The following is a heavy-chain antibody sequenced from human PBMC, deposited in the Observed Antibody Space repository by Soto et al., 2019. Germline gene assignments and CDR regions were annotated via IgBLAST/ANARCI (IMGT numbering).Heavy chain of an antibody. J-gene: IGHJ4*02. V-gene: IGHV3-23*01. D-gene: IGHD3-10*01. CDR1: GFTFNNYA. CDR3: AKGRGGSGSITPPVDF. CDR2: ISGGGDTT. Sequence: EVQLLESGGGLVQPGGSLRLSCAASGFTFNNYAMTWVRQAPGKGLEWVSAISGGGDTTSYADSVKARFTVSRDGSQNTLYLEMSSLRAEDTALYYCAKGRGGSGSITPPVDFWGQGTLGSVS.